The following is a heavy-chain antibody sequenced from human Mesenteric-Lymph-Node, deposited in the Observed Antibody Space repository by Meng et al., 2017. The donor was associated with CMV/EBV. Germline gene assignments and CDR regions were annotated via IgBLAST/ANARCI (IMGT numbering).Heavy chain of an antibody. CDR2: IYYSGST. CDR1: GGSIRNGGYY. CDR3: ARRGYSYNYAD. Sequence: TVSGGSIRNGGYYWSWIRQHPGKGLEWIGYIYYSGSTYYNPSLKSRVSISVDTSKNQFSLKLTSVTAADTAVYYCARRGYSYNYADWGQGTLVTVSS. J-gene: IGHJ4*02. V-gene: IGHV4-31*03. D-gene: IGHD5-18*01.